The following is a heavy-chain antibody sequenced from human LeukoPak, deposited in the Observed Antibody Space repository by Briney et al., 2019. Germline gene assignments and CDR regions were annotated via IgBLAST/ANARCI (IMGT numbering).Heavy chain of an antibody. V-gene: IGHV3-64D*09. CDR1: GFTFSSHA. CDR2: LSHNGGNT. CDR3: VKNDYGSGGYLELDH. J-gene: IGHJ4*02. D-gene: IGHD3-10*01. Sequence: GGSLILSCSASGFTFSSHALHWVRQAPGKGLEYVSGLSHNGGNTYYADSVKGRFTISRDNSRNTLYLQMSSLRDADTAVYYCVKNDYGSGGYLELDHWGQGTLVTVSS.